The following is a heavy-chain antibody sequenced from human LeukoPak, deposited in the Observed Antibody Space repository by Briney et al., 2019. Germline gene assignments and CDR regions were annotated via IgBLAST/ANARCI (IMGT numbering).Heavy chain of an antibody. CDR2: IYYTGST. CDR3: ARVWDTAVVYFDY. Sequence: SQTLSLTCTVSGGSVSSGAYYWSWIRQHPGKGLEWIGYIYYTGSTSYNPSLRSRLTISVDTSKNQFSLKLSSVTAADTAVHYCARVWDTAVVYFDYWGQGTLVTVSS. V-gene: IGHV4-31*03. D-gene: IGHD5-18*01. J-gene: IGHJ4*02. CDR1: GGSVSSGAYY.